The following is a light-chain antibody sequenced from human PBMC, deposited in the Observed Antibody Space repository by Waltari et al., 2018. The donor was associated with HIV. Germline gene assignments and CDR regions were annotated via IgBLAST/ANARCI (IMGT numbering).Light chain of an antibody. J-gene: IGLJ2*01. CDR3: AAWNDRMKNFVVSGGSVL. CDR1: ASNLGHNG. CDR2: GDD. Sequence: QSLLTQPPSASATPGQTVAISCSGSASNLGHNGVNWYQQVPGAAPILLIYGDDQLASGVPDRFVGSKYGTSASLVINGVQSDDEADYYCAAWNDRMKNFVVSGGSVLFGGGTRLTVL. V-gene: IGLV1-44*01.